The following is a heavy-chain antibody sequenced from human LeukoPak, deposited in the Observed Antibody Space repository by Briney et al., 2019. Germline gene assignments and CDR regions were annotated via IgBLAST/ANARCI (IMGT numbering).Heavy chain of an antibody. CDR3: AKRSGNYYGTFDY. J-gene: IGHJ4*02. CDR1: SFTVSSSY. D-gene: IGHD1-26*01. CDR2: IYSGGST. V-gene: IGHV3-66*04. Sequence: PGGSLRLSCAASSFTVSSSYMTWVRQAPGKGLEWVSIIYSGGSTYYADSVKGRFTISRDNSKNTLYLQMNSLRAEDTAVYYCAKRSGNYYGTFDYWGQGTLVTVSS.